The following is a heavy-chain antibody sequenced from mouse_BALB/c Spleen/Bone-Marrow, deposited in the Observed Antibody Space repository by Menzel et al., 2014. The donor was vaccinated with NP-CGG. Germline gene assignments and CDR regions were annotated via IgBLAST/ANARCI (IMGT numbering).Heavy chain of an antibody. J-gene: IGHJ2*01. CDR2: ISSGSSTI. V-gene: IGHV5-17*02. CDR1: GFTFSSFG. Sequence: LMKSGGGLVQPGGSRKLSCAASGFTFSSFGMHWVRQAPEKGLEWVAYISSGSSTIYYADTVKGRFTISRDNPKNSLFLQMTRLRSEDTASDYCARDVPLYDVGYFDYWGQGFTLTVSS. D-gene: IGHD2-14*01. CDR3: ARDVPLYDVGYFDY.